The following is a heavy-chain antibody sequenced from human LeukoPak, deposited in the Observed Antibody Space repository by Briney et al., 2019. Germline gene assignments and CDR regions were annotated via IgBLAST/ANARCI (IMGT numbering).Heavy chain of an antibody. V-gene: IGHV3-30*18. J-gene: IGHJ4*02. CDR1: GFTFSNYG. CDR2: ISYDGSNR. Sequence: GGSLRLSCAASGFTFSNYGMHWVRQAPGKGLEWVAVISYDGSNRYYADSVKGRFTISRDNSKNTLYLQMNSLRAEDTAVYYCAKEGITRVPYSSSWLIDGYFDYWGQGTLVTVSS. CDR3: AKEGITRVPYSSSWLIDGYFDY. D-gene: IGHD6-13*01.